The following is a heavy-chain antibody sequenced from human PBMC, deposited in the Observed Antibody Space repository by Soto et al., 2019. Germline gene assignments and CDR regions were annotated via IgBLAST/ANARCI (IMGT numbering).Heavy chain of an antibody. CDR3: ARGALLIVRGPHDY. CDR2: IYYSGST. V-gene: IGHV4-61*01. J-gene: IGHJ4*02. D-gene: IGHD3-10*01. CDR1: GGSVSSGSYY. Sequence: SETLSLTCTVSGGSVSSGSYYWSSIRQPPGKGLEWIGYIYYSGSTNYNPSLKSRVTISVDTSKNQFSLKLSSVTAADTAVYYCARGALLIVRGPHDYWGQGTLVTVSS.